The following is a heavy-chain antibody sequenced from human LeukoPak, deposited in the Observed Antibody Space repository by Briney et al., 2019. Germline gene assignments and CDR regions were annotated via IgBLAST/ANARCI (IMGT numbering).Heavy chain of an antibody. Sequence: PGGSLRLSCAASGFTFSSYSMNWVRQAPGKGLEWVSSISSSSSYIYYADSVKGRFTICRDNAKNSLYLQMNSLRAEDTAVYYCARGSTMVRGVIIGFFDYWGQGTLVTVSS. CDR2: ISSSSSYI. D-gene: IGHD3-10*01. V-gene: IGHV3-21*01. CDR1: GFTFSSYS. J-gene: IGHJ4*02. CDR3: ARGSTMVRGVIIGFFDY.